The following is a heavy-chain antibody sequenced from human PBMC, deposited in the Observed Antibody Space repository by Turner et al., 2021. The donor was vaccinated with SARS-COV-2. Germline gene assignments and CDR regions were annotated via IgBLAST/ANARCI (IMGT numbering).Heavy chain of an antibody. CDR3: ARQVAILGRWMATFDS. Sequence: QLQLQYSCPGRGKLWETPSLTCTIPSGSISSSAYFWCWLSQPPGKGLEWIGSCFYSGRIYYSRSLKSRITISVDTSKNQFYMNMSSVTAADTAVYYGARQVAILGRWMATFDSWGQGTLVTVSS. CDR2: CFYSGRI. CDR1: SGSISSSAYF. J-gene: IGHJ4*02. D-gene: IGHD5-12*01. V-gene: IGHV4-39*01.